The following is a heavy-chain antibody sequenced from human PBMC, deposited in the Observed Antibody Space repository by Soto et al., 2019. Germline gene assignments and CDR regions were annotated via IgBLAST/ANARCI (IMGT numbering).Heavy chain of an antibody. V-gene: IGHV3-23*01. J-gene: IGHJ4*02. Sequence: GGSLRLSCAASGFTFSSYAMSWVRQAPGKGLEWVSAISGSGGSTYYADSVKGRFTISRDNSKNTLYLQMNSLRAEDTAVYYCAKAGVYYYDSSGYYYGYWGPATLVTVSS. D-gene: IGHD3-22*01. CDR2: ISGSGGST. CDR3: AKAGVYYYDSSGYYYGY. CDR1: GFTFSSYA.